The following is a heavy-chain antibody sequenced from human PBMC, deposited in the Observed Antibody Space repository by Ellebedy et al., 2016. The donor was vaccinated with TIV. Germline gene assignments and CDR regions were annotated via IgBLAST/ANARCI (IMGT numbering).Heavy chain of an antibody. CDR3: ARVRRRFGDRRGSYYYYGMDV. CDR2: INHSGST. J-gene: IGHJ6*02. V-gene: IGHV4-34*01. CDR1: GGSFSGYY. D-gene: IGHD3-10*01. Sequence: SETLSLTCAVYGGSFSGYYWSWIRQPPGKGLEWIGEINHSGSTNYNPSLKSRVTISVDTSKNQFSLKLSSVTAADTAVYYCARVRRRFGDRRGSYYYYGMDVWGQGTTVTVSS.